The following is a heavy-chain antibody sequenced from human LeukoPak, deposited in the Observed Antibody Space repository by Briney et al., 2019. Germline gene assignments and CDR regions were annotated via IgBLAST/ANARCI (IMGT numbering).Heavy chain of an antibody. J-gene: IGHJ5*02. CDR2: ISSDSGAR. CDR1: GLTFSTYS. Sequence: GGSLRLSRGASGLTFSTYSMNWVRQAQGKGLEWVSYISSDSGARYYADSVKGRFTISRDNAKNSLYLQMNSLRAEDTAVYYCARATQPGFDPWGQGTLVTVSS. CDR3: ARATQPGFDP. V-gene: IGHV3-48*01. D-gene: IGHD2-15*01.